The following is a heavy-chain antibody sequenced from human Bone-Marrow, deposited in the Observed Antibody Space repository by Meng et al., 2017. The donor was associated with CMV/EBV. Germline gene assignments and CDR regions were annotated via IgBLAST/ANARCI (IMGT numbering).Heavy chain of an antibody. D-gene: IGHD2-2*01. CDR2: IIPILGIA. V-gene: IGHV1-69*10. CDR3: ARVYCSSTSCYRRSGYFDY. CDR1: FSSYA. Sequence: FSSYAISWVRQAPGQGLEWMGGIIPILGIANYAQKFQGRVTITADKSTSTAYMELSRLRSDDTAVYYCARVYCSSTSCYRRSGYFDYWGQGTLVTVSS. J-gene: IGHJ4*02.